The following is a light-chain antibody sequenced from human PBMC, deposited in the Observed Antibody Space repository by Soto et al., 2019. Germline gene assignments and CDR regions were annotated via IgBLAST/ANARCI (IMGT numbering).Light chain of an antibody. CDR2: TVR. V-gene: IGLV2-14*03. Sequence: QSALTQPASVSGSPGQSITVSYTGTSSDVGGNDYVSWYQQHPGKAPKLIIHTVRNRPSGVSNRFSGSKSGNTASLTISGLQAEDEADYYCCSYTSSSPYVFGSGTKLTVL. CDR1: SSDVGGNDY. J-gene: IGLJ1*01. CDR3: CSYTSSSPYV.